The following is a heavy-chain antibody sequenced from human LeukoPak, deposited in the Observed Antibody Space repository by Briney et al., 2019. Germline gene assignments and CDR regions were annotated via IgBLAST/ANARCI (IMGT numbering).Heavy chain of an antibody. J-gene: IGHJ4*02. CDR1: GFTSSRYW. CDR3: AREGEGGFNY. V-gene: IGHV3-7*01. Sequence: SGGSLRLSCAASGFTSSRYWMSWVRQAPGKGLEWVANIKQDGSEKSYVDSVRGRFTVSRDNAKNSLYLQMNSLRAEDTAVYYCAREGEGGFNYWGQGTLVTVSS. CDR2: IKQDGSEK. D-gene: IGHD3-16*01.